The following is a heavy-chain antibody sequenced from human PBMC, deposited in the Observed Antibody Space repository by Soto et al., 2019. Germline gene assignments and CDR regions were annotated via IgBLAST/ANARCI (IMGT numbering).Heavy chain of an antibody. CDR3: AHRPGVSMSFDY. CDR2: IYFDDDK. Sequence: SGPTLVNPTQTLTLTGTFSGFSLSTYGVGVAWVRQPPGQALDCLALIYFDDDKRYSPSLETRLTITKDTSKNHVVLTMTNMDPVDTGTYYCAHRPGVSMSFDYWGQGALVTVSS. J-gene: IGHJ4*02. V-gene: IGHV2-5*02. D-gene: IGHD3-22*01. CDR1: GFSLSTYGVG.